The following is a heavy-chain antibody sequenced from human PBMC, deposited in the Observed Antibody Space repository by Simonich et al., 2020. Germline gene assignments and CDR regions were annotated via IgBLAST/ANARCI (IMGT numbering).Heavy chain of an antibody. CDR2: ISYDGSNK. Sequence: QVQLVESGGGVVQPGRSLRLSCAASGFTFSSYAMHWVRKAQGKGGDWGAGISYDGSNKDYADSVKGRFTISRGNSKNTLYLQMNSLRAEDTAVYYCARDHLDSGSYYFDYWGQGTLVTVSS. J-gene: IGHJ4*02. CDR3: ARDHLDSGSYYFDY. V-gene: IGHV3-30*07. D-gene: IGHD1-26*01. CDR1: GFTFSSYA.